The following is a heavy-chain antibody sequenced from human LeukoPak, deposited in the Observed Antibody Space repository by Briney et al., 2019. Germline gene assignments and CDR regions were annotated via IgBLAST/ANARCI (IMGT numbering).Heavy chain of an antibody. J-gene: IGHJ4*02. CDR1: GGSFSGYY. CDR2: INHSGST. CDR3: ARHRNLYSSSWLARARSYHFDY. V-gene: IGHV4-34*01. Sequence: PSETLSLTCAVYGGSFSGYYWSWIRQPPGKGLEWIGEINHSGSTNYNPSLKSRVSISVDTSKNQFSLKLSSVTAADTAVYYCARHRNLYSSSWLARARSYHFDYWGQGTLVTVSS. D-gene: IGHD6-13*01.